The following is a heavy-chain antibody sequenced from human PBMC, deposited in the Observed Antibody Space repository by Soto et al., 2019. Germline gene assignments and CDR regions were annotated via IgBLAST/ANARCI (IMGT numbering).Heavy chain of an antibody. V-gene: IGHV3-43*01. CDR3: AKDKGIGVTMVRVRTYGMDV. D-gene: IGHD3-10*01. CDR2: ISWDGGST. Sequence: GGSLRLSCAASGFTFDDYTMHWVRQAPGKGLEWVSLISWDGGSTYYADSVKGRFTISRDNSKNSLYLQMNSLRTEDTALYYCAKDKGIGVTMVRVRTYGMDVWGQGTTVTVSS. J-gene: IGHJ6*02. CDR1: GFTFDDYT.